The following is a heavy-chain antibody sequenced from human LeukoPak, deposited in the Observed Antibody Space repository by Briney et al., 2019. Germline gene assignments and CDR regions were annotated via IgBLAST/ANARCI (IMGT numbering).Heavy chain of an antibody. CDR3: ALIRGSGFPLTY. CDR2: IYSSSSP. J-gene: IGHJ4*02. V-gene: IGHV3-66*01. D-gene: IGHD6-25*01. CDR1: GFTVSSNY. Sequence: GGSLRLSCAASGFTVSSNYMSWVRQAPGKGLEWVSVIYSSSSPYYADSVKGQFTIPRDNSEKTFYLQMSSLRAEDTAVYYCALIRGSGFPLTYWGQGTLVTVSS.